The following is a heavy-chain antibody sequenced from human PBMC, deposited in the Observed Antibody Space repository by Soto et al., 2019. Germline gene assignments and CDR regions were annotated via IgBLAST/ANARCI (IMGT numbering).Heavy chain of an antibody. CDR3: ARGEYGMDV. D-gene: IGHD1-26*01. V-gene: IGHV3-23*01. CDR2: ISGSGGST. CDR1: GFTFSSYA. J-gene: IGHJ6*02. Sequence: EVQLLESGGGLVQPGGSLRLSCAASGFTFSSYAMSWVRQAPGKGLEWVSAISGSGGSTYYADSVKGRFTVSRDNSKNTPYLQMNSVRSEDTAVYYCARGEYGMDVWGQGTTVTVSS.